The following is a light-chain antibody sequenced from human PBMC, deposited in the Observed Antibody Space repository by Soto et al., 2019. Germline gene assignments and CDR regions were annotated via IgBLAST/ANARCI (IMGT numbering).Light chain of an antibody. V-gene: IGLV1-51*01. CDR3: GTWDNSLSAVV. CDR1: SSNIGDNY. J-gene: IGLJ2*01. CDR2: DSN. Sequence: QSVLTQPPSVSAAPGQKVTISCSGSSSNIGDNYVSWYQQLPGTAPKLLIYDSNKRPSEIPDRFPGSKSGTSATLGITGLLTGDEADYYCGTWDNSLSAVVFGGGTQLTVL.